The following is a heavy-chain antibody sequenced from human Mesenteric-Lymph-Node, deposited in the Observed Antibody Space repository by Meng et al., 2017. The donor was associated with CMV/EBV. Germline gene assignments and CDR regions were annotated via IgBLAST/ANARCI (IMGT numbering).Heavy chain of an antibody. CDR2: ISSSSSSYI. CDR1: GFTFSSYS. CDR3: VKYEEVVTGSGPGY. D-gene: IGHD3-22*01. Sequence: GGSLRLSCAASGFTFSSYSMNWVRQAPGKGLEWVSSISSSSSSYIYYADSVKGRFTISKDNAKNSLYLQMNSLRAEDTAVYYCVKYEEVVTGSGPGYWGQGTLVTVSS. J-gene: IGHJ4*02. V-gene: IGHV3-21*01.